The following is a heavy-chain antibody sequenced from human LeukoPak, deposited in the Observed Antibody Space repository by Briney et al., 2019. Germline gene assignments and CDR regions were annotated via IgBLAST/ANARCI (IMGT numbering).Heavy chain of an antibody. CDR2: ISSSGSSI. Sequence: PGGSLRLSCAASGFTFSTYEMNWVRQAPGKGLEWVSHISSSGSSIYYADSVKGRLTISRDNAKKSLYLQMNSLRAEDTAVYYCARGNGYPAEYFQDWGQGTPVTISS. V-gene: IGHV3-48*03. D-gene: IGHD3-22*01. J-gene: IGHJ1*01. CDR1: GFTFSTYE. CDR3: ARGNGYPAEYFQD.